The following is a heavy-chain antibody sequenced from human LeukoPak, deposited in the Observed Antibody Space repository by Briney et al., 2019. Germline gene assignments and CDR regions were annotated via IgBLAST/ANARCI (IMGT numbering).Heavy chain of an antibody. CDR3: ARGPYYYMDV. V-gene: IGHV4-59*01. CDR1: GGSISSYY. J-gene: IGHJ6*03. Sequence: PSETLSLSCTVSGGSISSYYWSWIRQPPGKGLEWIGYIYYSGSTNYNPSLKSRVTISVDTSKNQFSLKLSSVTAADTAVYYCARGPYYYMDVWGKGTTVTVSS. CDR2: IYYSGST.